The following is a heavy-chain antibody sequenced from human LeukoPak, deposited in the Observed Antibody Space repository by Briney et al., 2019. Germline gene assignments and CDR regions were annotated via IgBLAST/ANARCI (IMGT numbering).Heavy chain of an antibody. V-gene: IGHV3-48*03. CDR3: ARDQLRTGAFDI. J-gene: IGHJ3*02. D-gene: IGHD4-17*01. CDR1: GFTFSSYE. Sequence: GGSLRLSCAASGFTFSSYEMNWVRQAPGKGLEWVSYISSSGSTIYFADSMKGRFTISRDNAKDSLYLQMSSLRAEDTAVYYCARDQLRTGAFDIWGQGTMVTVSS. CDR2: ISSSGSTI.